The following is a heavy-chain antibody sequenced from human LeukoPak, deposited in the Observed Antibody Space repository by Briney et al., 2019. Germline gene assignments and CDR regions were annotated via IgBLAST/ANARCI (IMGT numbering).Heavy chain of an antibody. CDR2: ISGSGGST. D-gene: IGHD3-22*01. V-gene: IGHV3-23*01. CDR1: GFTFSNYA. J-gene: IGHJ4*02. Sequence: GGSLRLSCAASGFTFSNYAVNWVRQAPGKGLEWVSAISGSGGSTYYADSVKGRFTISRDNSKNTLYLQMSSLRAEDTAVYYCAKDRGRYYDSSGYYWGYYFDSWGQGILVTVSS. CDR3: AKDRGRYYDSSGYYWGYYFDS.